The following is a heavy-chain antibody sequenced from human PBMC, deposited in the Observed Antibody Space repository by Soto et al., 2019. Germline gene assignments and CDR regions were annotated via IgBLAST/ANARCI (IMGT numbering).Heavy chain of an antibody. Sequence: QVQLVQSGAEVKKPGCSVKVSCKASGGTFSSYAISWVRQAPGQGLEWMGGIIPIFGTANYAQKFQGRVTITADKSTRTAYMELSSLRSEDTAVYYCARELLGSGWYSPRHFDYWGQGTLVTVSS. CDR2: IIPIFGTA. D-gene: IGHD6-19*01. CDR1: GGTFSSYA. V-gene: IGHV1-69*06. CDR3: ARELLGSGWYSPRHFDY. J-gene: IGHJ4*02.